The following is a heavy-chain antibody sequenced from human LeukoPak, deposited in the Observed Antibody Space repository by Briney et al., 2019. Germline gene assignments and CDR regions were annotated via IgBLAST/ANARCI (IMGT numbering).Heavy chain of an antibody. V-gene: IGHV4-30-4*08. Sequence: SETLSLTCTVSGGSSSSGDYYWSWIRQPPGKGLEWIGYIYYSGSTYYNPSLKSRVTISVDTSKNQFSLKLSSVTAADTAVYYCARDAFFVHYFDYWGQGTLVTVSS. D-gene: IGHD3-3*01. CDR3: ARDAFFVHYFDY. CDR2: IYYSGST. J-gene: IGHJ4*02. CDR1: GGSSSSGDYY.